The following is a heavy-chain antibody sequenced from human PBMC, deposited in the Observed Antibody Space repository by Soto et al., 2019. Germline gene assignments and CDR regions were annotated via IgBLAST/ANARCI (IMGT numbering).Heavy chain of an antibody. Sequence: GSLRLSCAASGFIFRSYSLNWVRQVPGKGLEWLSYISSSSRITYYADSVKGRFTVSRDNAKNSLYLQMNSLRDEDTAVYYCARDQDIVVAPGAYGMDVWGQGTTVTVSS. CDR2: ISSSSRIT. CDR1: GFIFRSYS. CDR3: ARDQDIVVAPGAYGMDV. J-gene: IGHJ6*02. D-gene: IGHD2-2*01. V-gene: IGHV3-48*02.